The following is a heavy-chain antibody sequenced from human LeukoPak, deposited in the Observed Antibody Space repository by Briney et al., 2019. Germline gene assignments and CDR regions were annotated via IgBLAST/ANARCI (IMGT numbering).Heavy chain of an antibody. CDR1: GFTFNDYY. V-gene: IGHV3-11*01. Sequence: AGGSPRLSCAASGFTFNDYYMSWIRQAPGKGLEWLSYINIGGTNTHYADSVKGRFTISRDNAKKSLYLEMNNLRAEDTAVYYCATDGAGFDTWGQGVLVTVSS. J-gene: IGHJ5*02. CDR2: INIGGTNT. CDR3: ATDGAGFDT.